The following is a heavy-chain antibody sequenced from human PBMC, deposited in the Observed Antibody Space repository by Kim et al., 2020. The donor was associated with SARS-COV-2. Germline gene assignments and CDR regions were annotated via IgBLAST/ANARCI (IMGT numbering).Heavy chain of an antibody. J-gene: IGHJ4*02. CDR2: T. CDR3: ARKGSSWPVDY. D-gene: IGHD6-13*01. V-gene: IGHV4-30-2*04. Sequence: TYYNPCRKSRVPISVDTCRNQFSLKLSSVTAADTAVYYCARKGSSWPVDYWGQGTLVTVSS.